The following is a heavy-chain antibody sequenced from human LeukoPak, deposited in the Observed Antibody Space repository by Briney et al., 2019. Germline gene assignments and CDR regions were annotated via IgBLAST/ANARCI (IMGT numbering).Heavy chain of an antibody. Sequence: GGSLRLSCAASGFTFSDYYMSWIRQAPGKGLEWVSYISSSSSYTNYADSVKGRFTISRDNAKNSLYLPMNSLRAEDTAVYYCARDGEVGQWLRPMYYYYGMDVWGQGTTVTVSS. J-gene: IGHJ6*02. V-gene: IGHV3-11*05. CDR3: ARDGEVGQWLRPMYYYYGMDV. D-gene: IGHD5-12*01. CDR1: GFTFSDYY. CDR2: ISSSSSYT.